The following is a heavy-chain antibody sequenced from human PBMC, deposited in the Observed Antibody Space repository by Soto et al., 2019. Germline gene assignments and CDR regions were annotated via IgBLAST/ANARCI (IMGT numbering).Heavy chain of an antibody. Sequence: SETLSLTCTVSGGSISSSSYYWVLIRQPPGKGLEWIGSIYYSGSTYYNPSLKSRVTISVDTSKNQFSLKLSSVTAADTAVYYCAGTPGGDWFDPWGQGTLVTVSS. D-gene: IGHD3-10*01. CDR1: GGSISSSSYY. J-gene: IGHJ5*02. CDR3: AGTPGGDWFDP. CDR2: IYYSGST. V-gene: IGHV4-39*01.